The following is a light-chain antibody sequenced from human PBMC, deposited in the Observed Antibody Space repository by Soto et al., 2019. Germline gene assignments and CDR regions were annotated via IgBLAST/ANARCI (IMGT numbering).Light chain of an antibody. CDR3: SSFTGSSALRVV. CDR2: DVS. Sequence: QSVLTQPASVSGSPGQSITISCTGSSSDVGGYNFVSWYQQHPGKAPKLMIYDVSNRPSGVSNRFSGSKSGNTASLTISGLQAEDEADYYCSSFTGSSALRVVFGGGTKVTVL. J-gene: IGLJ2*01. V-gene: IGLV2-14*03. CDR1: SSDVGGYNF.